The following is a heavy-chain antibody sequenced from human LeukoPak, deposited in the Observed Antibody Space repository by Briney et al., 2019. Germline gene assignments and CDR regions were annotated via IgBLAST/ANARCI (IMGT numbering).Heavy chain of an antibody. Sequence: ASVKVSCKASGYTFTNYGISWVRQAPGQGLEWMGWISGYNGNTNYAQKFQGRVTMTTDTSTSTAYMELRSLRSDDTAVYCCARTDAVVVATRGRIDYWGLGTLVTVSS. D-gene: IGHD2-15*01. CDR1: GYTFTNYG. J-gene: IGHJ4*02. CDR3: ARTDAVVVATRGRIDY. CDR2: ISGYNGNT. V-gene: IGHV1-18*01.